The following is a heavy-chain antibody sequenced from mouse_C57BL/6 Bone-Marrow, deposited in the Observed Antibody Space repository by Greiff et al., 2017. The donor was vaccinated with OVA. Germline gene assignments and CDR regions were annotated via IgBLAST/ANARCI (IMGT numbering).Heavy chain of an antibody. D-gene: IGHD2-3*01. CDR2: IHPNSGST. Sequence: QVQLQQPGAELVKPGASVKLSCKASGYTFTSYWMHWVTQRPGQGLEWIGMIHPNSGSTNYNEKFKSKATLTVDKSSSTAYMQLSSLTSEDSAVYYCARRDDGYLYYAMDYWGQGTSVTVSS. CDR3: ARRDDGYLYYAMDY. J-gene: IGHJ4*01. V-gene: IGHV1-64*01. CDR1: GYTFTSYW.